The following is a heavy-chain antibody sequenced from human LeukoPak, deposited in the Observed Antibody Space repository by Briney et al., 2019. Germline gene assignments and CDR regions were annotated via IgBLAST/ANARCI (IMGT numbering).Heavy chain of an antibody. J-gene: IGHJ1*01. CDR3: AKSGSYSTEYFQH. CDR1: GFTFSSYE. CDR2: ISSSGSTI. Sequence: PGRSLRLSCAASGFTFSSYEMNWVRQAPGKGLEWVSYISSSGSTIYYADSVKGRFTISRDNAKNSLYLQMNSLRAEDTAVYYCAKSGSYSTEYFQHWGQGTLVTVSS. V-gene: IGHV3-48*03. D-gene: IGHD1-26*01.